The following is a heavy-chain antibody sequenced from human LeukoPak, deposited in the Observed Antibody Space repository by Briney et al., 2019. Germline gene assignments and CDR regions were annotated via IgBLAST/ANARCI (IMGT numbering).Heavy chain of an antibody. CDR1: GGTFSSYA. CDR2: IIPIFGTA. D-gene: IGHD2-2*02. CDR3: ARRVRGCSSTSCYIYFDL. V-gene: IGHV1-69*05. J-gene: IGHJ2*01. Sequence: ASVKVSCKASGGTFSSYAISWVRQAPGQGLEWMGGIIPIFGTANYAQKFQGRVTITTDESTSTAYMELSSLRSEDTAVYYCARRVRGCSSTSCYIYFDLWGRGALVTVSS.